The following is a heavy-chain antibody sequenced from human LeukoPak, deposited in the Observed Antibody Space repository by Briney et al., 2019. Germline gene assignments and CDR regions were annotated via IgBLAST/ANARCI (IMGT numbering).Heavy chain of an antibody. Sequence: NPSETLSLTCTVSGGSISSSRYYWGWIRQPPGKGLEWIGSIYYSGSTYYNPSLKSRVTISVDTSKNQFSLKLSSVTAADTAVYYCARLTSGWYLDYWGQGTLVTVSS. D-gene: IGHD6-19*01. CDR1: GGSISSSRYY. J-gene: IGHJ4*02. CDR3: ARLTSGWYLDY. CDR2: IYYSGST. V-gene: IGHV4-39*01.